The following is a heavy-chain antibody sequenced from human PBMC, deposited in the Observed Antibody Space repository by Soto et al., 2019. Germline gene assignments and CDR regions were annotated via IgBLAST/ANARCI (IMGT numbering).Heavy chain of an antibody. CDR2: IYPGDSDT. CDR3: VWDIVVVPAAKRDYYYYGMDV. CDR1: GYSFTSYW. D-gene: IGHD2-2*01. Sequence: GESLKISCKGSGYSFTSYWIGWVRQMPGKGLEWMGIIYPGDSDTRYSPSFQGQVTISADKSISTAYLQWGSLKASDTAMYYCVWDIVVVPAAKRDYYYYGMDVWGQGTTVTVSS. J-gene: IGHJ6*02. V-gene: IGHV5-51*01.